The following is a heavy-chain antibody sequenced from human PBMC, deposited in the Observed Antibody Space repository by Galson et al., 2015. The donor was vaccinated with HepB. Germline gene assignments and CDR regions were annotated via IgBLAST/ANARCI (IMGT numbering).Heavy chain of an antibody. CDR3: ARSSCGGDCYSGFDY. CDR2: INPSGGST. Sequence: SVKVSCKASGYTFTSYYMHWVRQAPGQGLEWMGIINPSGGSTSYAQKFQGRVTMTRDTSTSTVYMELSSLRSEDTAVYYCARSSCGGDCYSGFDYWGQGTLVTVSS. CDR1: GYTFTSYY. D-gene: IGHD2-21*02. J-gene: IGHJ4*02. V-gene: IGHV1-46*03.